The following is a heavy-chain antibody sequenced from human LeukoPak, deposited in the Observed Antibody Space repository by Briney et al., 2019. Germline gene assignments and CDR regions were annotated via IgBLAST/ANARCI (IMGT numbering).Heavy chain of an antibody. D-gene: IGHD3-16*01. CDR1: GFTFSSYA. J-gene: IGHJ4*02. Sequence: GRSLRLSCAASGFTFSSYAMHWVRQAPGKGLEWVAVISYDGSNKYYADSVKGRFTISRDNSKDTLYLQMNSLRAEDTAVYYCARDHKEGDYVWGLGFGYWGQGTLVTVSS. CDR3: ARDHKEGDYVWGLGFGY. V-gene: IGHV3-30*04. CDR2: ISYDGSNK.